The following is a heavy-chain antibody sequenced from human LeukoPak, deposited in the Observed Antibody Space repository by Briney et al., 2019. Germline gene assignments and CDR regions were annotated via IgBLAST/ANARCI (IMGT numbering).Heavy chain of an antibody. CDR3: ARLVGATRAGRVRDY. CDR1: GGSISSYY. D-gene: IGHD1-26*01. V-gene: IGHV4-59*01. CDR2: IYYSGST. Sequence: SETLSLTCTVSGGSISSYYWSWIRQPPGKGLEWIGYIYYSGSTNYNPSLKSRVTISVDTSKNQFSLKLSSVTAADTAVYYCARLVGATRAGRVRDYWGQGTLVTVSS. J-gene: IGHJ4*02.